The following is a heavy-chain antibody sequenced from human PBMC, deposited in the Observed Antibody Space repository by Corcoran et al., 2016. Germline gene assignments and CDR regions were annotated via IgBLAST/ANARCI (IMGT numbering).Heavy chain of an antibody. CDR3: ARHDGIQLWFFDY. CDR1: GGSISSSSYY. V-gene: IGHV4-39*01. Sequence: QLQLQESGPGLEKPSETLSLTCTVSGGSISSSSYYWGWIRQPPGKGLEWIGSIYYSGSTYYNPSLKSRVTISVDTSKNQFSLKLSSVTAADTAVYYCARHDGIQLWFFDYWGQGTLVTVSS. CDR2: IYYSGST. J-gene: IGHJ4*02. D-gene: IGHD5-18*01.